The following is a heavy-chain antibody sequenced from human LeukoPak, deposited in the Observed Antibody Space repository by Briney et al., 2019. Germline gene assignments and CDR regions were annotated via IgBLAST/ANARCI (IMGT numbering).Heavy chain of an antibody. D-gene: IGHD6-13*01. Sequence: PSETLSLTCTVSGGSISSYYWSWLRQPAGKGLEWIGRIYTSGSTNYNPSLKSRVTMSVDTSKNQFSLKLSSVTAADTAVYYCARGGSSWYYEVEWFDPWGQGTLVTVSS. CDR3: ARGGSSWYYEVEWFDP. J-gene: IGHJ5*02. CDR1: GGSISSYY. CDR2: IYTSGST. V-gene: IGHV4-4*07.